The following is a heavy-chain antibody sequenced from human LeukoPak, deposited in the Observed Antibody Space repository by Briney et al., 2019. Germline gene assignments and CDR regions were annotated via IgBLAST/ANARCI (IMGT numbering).Heavy chain of an antibody. CDR1: GGTFSSYA. CDR2: IIPILGIA. Sequence: SVKVSCKASGGTFSSYAISWVRQAPGQGLEWMGRIIPILGIANYAQKFQGRVTITADKSTSTAYMELSSLRSEDTAVYYCTTPLIVGATHDAFDIWGQGTMVTVSS. V-gene: IGHV1-69*04. CDR3: TTPLIVGATHDAFDI. D-gene: IGHD1-26*01. J-gene: IGHJ3*02.